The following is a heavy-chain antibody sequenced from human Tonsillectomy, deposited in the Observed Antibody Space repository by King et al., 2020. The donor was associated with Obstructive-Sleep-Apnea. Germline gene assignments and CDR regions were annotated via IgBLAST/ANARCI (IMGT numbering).Heavy chain of an antibody. Sequence: VQLQESGPGLVKPSETLSLTCTVSGGPISSYYWSWIRQPPGKGLEWIGYIYYTGSTNYNPSLKSRVTISVDTSKNQFSLKLTSVTAADTAVYYCARTGVAGIIGWFDPWGQGTLVTVSS. CDR1: GGPISSYY. V-gene: IGHV4-59*01. J-gene: IGHJ5*02. CDR3: ARTGVAGIIGWFDP. CDR2: IYYTGST. D-gene: IGHD6-19*01.